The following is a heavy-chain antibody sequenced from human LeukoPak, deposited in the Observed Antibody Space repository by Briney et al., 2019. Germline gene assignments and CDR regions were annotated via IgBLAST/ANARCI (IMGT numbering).Heavy chain of an antibody. D-gene: IGHD4-17*01. V-gene: IGHV3-21*01. CDR2: ISSSSSYI. CDR3: ARYGDPSLDPYYYYGMDV. J-gene: IGHJ6*02. Sequence: GGSLRLSCAASGFTFSSYSMNWVRQAPGKGLEWVSSISSSSSYIYYADSVKGRFTISRDNAKNSLYLQMNCLRAEDTAVYYCARYGDPSLDPYYYYGMDVWGQGTTVTVSS. CDR1: GFTFSSYS.